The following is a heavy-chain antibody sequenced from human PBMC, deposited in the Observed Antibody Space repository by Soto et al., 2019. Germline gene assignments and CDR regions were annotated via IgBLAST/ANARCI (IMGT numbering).Heavy chain of an antibody. V-gene: IGHV3-30*03. CDR1: GFTFSSYG. J-gene: IGHJ6*02. CDR3: ASTGYYYDSSGYGEPGYYYGMDV. Sequence: QVQLVESGGGVVQPGRSLRLSCAASGFTFSSYGMHWVRQARGKRLEWVAVISYDGSNKYYADSVKGRFTISRDNSKNTLYLQMNSLRAEDTAVYYCASTGYYYDSSGYGEPGYYYGMDVWGQGTTVTVSS. D-gene: IGHD3-22*01. CDR2: ISYDGSNK.